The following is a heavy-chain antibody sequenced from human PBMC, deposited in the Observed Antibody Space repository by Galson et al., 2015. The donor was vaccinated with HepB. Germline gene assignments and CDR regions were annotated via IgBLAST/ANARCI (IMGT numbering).Heavy chain of an antibody. CDR1: GFTFSNAW. D-gene: IGHD2-15*01. J-gene: IGHJ6*02. CDR2: IKSKTDGGTT. Sequence: SLRLSCAASGFTFSNAWMSWVRQAPGKGLEWVGRIKSKTDGGTTDYAAPVKGRFTISRDDSKNTLYLQMNSLKTEDTAVYYCTTICSGGSCPYYYYGMDVWGQGTTVTVSS. CDR3: TTICSGGSCPYYYYGMDV. V-gene: IGHV3-15*01.